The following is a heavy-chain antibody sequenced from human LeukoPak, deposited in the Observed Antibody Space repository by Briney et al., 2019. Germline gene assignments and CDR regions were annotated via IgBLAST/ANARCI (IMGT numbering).Heavy chain of an antibody. V-gene: IGHV4-4*07. D-gene: IGHD3-10*01. CDR1: GGSISSYY. J-gene: IGHJ5*02. Sequence: SETLSLTCTVSGGSISSYYWSWIRQPAGKGLEWIGRTYTSGSTNYNPSLKSRVTMSVDTSKNQFSLKLSSVTAADTAVYYCARERREVTMVRGVIEWFDPWGQGTLVTVSS. CDR2: TYTSGST. CDR3: ARERREVTMVRGVIEWFDP.